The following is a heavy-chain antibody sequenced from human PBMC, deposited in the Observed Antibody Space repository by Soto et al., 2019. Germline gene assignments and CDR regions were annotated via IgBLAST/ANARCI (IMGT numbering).Heavy chain of an antibody. D-gene: IGHD3-16*01. CDR2: MNPGSGDT. J-gene: IGHJ5*02. CDR3: ARMETFGSLNWFDP. CDR1: GYSFTNND. V-gene: IGHV1-8*01. Sequence: RASVKVFCKASGYSFTNNDVSWVRQATGQGLEWMGWMNPGSGDTGYAQKFQGRVTMTRDISIATAYMELSSLRSDDTAIYYCARMETFGSLNWFDPWGQGTLVTVSS.